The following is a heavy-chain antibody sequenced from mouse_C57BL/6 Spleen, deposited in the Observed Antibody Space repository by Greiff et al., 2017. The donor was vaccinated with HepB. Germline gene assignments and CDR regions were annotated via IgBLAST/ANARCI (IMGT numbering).Heavy chain of an antibody. J-gene: IGHJ2*01. V-gene: IGHV1-54*01. CDR1: GYAFTNYL. CDR2: INPGSGGT. Sequence: VQLQQSGAELVRPGTSVKVSCKASGYAFTNYLLEWVKQRPGQGLEWIGVINPGSGGTNYNEKFKGKATLTADKSSSTAYMQLSSLTSEDSAVYYCARSPANSSYYFDYWGQGTTLTVSS. D-gene: IGHD4-1*01. CDR3: ARSPANSSYYFDY.